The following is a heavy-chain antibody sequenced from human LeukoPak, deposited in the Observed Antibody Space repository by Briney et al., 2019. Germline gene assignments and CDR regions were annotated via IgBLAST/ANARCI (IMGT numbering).Heavy chain of an antibody. CDR1: GFTFSSYA. D-gene: IGHD3-3*01. CDR2: ISYDGSNK. CDR3: ARGSGEIFGNYYMDV. J-gene: IGHJ6*03. V-gene: IGHV3-30-3*01. Sequence: GRSLRLSCAASGFTFSSYAMHWVRQAPGKGLEWVAVISYDGSNKYYADSVKGRFTISRDNSKNTLYLQMNSLRAEDTAVYYCARGSGEIFGNYYMDVWGKGTTVTVSS.